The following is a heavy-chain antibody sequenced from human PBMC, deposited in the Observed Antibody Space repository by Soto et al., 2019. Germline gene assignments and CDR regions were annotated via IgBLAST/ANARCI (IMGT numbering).Heavy chain of an antibody. D-gene: IGHD3-3*01. V-gene: IGHV3-21*01. CDR1: GFTFSSYS. J-gene: IGHJ4*02. CDR2: ISSSSSYI. CDR3: ARDYDFWSGYPTGLFDY. Sequence: GGSLRLSCAASGFTFSSYSMNWVRQAPGKGLEWVSSISSSSSYIYYADSVKGRFTISRDNAKNSLYLQMNSLRAEDTAVYYCARDYDFWSGYPTGLFDYWGQGTLVTVS.